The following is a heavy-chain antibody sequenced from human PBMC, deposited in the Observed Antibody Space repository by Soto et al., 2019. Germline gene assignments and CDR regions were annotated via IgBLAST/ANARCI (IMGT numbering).Heavy chain of an antibody. J-gene: IGHJ5*02. CDR1: GYTFTGYY. CDR3: AKDRSSGSPGWFDP. V-gene: IGHV1-2*02. D-gene: IGHD3-10*01. CDR2: INPNSGGT. Sequence: SVKVSCKASGYTFTGYYMHWVRQAPGQGLEWMGWINPNSGGTNYAQKFQGRVTMTRDTSISTAYMELSRLRSDDTAVYYCAKDRSSGSPGWFDPWGQGTLVTVSS.